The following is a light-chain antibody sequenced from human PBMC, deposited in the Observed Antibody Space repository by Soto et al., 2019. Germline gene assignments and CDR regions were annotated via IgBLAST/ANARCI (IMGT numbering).Light chain of an antibody. J-gene: IGLJ3*02. V-gene: IGLV1-47*01. CDR3: AAWDDSLSDVV. CDR2: RTN. CDR1: ISNLGSNF. Sequence: QSVLNQPHSASGIPGQRGTISCSGRISNLGSNFIFWNKQLPGAAPKLLISRTNERPSGFPARFSGSKSGTSASLAIDGLRSEDEADQHCAAWDDSLSDVVFAGGTKCTVL.